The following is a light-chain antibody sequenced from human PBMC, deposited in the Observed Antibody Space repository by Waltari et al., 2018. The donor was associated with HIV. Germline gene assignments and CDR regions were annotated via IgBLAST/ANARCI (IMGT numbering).Light chain of an antibody. CDR3: CSYGSSATFVV. CDR2: EVT. Sequence: QSALTQPASVSGPPGPSITLPCPETRSGVEPSNLVSWYQHLRGKAPNPPIYEVTKRPSGISSRFSGSKSGNTASLTIFDLQAEDEATYYCCSYGSSATFVVFGGGTRVTV. J-gene: IGLJ2*01. V-gene: IGLV2-23*02. CDR1: RSGVEPSNL.